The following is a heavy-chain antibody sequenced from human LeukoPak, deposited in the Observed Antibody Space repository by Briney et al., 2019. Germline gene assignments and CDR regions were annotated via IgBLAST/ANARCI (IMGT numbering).Heavy chain of an antibody. J-gene: IGHJ6*03. Sequence: SETLSLTCTVSGGSISSSSYYWGWIRQPPGKGLEWIGSIYYSGSTYYNPSLKSRVTISVDTSKNQFSLKLSSVTAADTAVYYCARRGVGMGDGSGIGYVDVWGKGTTVTVSS. CDR3: ARRGVGMGDGSGIGYVDV. D-gene: IGHD3-10*01. CDR1: GGSISSSSYY. V-gene: IGHV4-39*01. CDR2: IYYSGST.